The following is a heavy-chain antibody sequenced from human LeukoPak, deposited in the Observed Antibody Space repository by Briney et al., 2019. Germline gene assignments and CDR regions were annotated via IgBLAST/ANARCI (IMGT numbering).Heavy chain of an antibody. Sequence: SETLSLTCTVSGGSISSSSYYWGWIRQPPGKGLEWIGSIYYSGSTYYNPSLKSRVTISVDTSKNQFSLKLSSVTAADTAVYYCARHASIAAAASVDYWGQGTLVTVSS. J-gene: IGHJ4*02. CDR1: GGSISSSSYY. V-gene: IGHV4-39*01. CDR2: IYYSGST. CDR3: ARHASIAAAASVDY. D-gene: IGHD6-13*01.